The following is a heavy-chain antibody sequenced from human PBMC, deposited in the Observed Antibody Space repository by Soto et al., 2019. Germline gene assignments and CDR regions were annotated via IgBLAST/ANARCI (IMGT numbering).Heavy chain of an antibody. CDR1: GGTFSSYA. CDR2: IIPIFGTA. CDR3: XXXGSLNYNDAFDI. Sequence: QVQLVQSGAEVKKPGSSVKVSCKASGGTFSSYAISWVRQAPGQGLEWMGGIIPIFGTANYAQKFQGRVTITADKSTSTAYMELSSLRSEDTAXXXXXXXGSLNYNDAFDIWGQGTMVTVSS. D-gene: IGHD1-1*01. V-gene: IGHV1-69*06. J-gene: IGHJ3*02.